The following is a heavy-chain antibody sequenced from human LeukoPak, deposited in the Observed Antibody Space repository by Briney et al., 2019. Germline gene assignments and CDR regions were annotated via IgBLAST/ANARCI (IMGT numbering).Heavy chain of an antibody. CDR3: AKDYCSGGSCYTRFEY. J-gene: IGHJ4*02. CDR1: GFTFSSYG. V-gene: IGHV3-30*02. CDR2: IRYDGSNK. D-gene: IGHD2-15*01. Sequence: GGSLRLSCAASGFTFSSYGMHWVRQAPGKGLEWVAFIRYDGSNKYYADSVKGRFTISRDNSKNTLYLQMNSLRAEDTALYYCAKDYCSGGSCYTRFEYWGQGTLVTVSS.